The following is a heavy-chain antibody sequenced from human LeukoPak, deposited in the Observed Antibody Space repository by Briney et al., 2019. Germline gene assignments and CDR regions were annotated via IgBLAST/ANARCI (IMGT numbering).Heavy chain of an antibody. Sequence: SVKVSCKASGGTFSSYAISWVRQAPGQGLEWMGGIIPIFGTANYAQKFQGRVTITADKSTSTAYMELSSLRSEDTAVYYCARDSRYNWNYRHFDYWGQGTLVTVSS. CDR1: GGTFSSYA. D-gene: IGHD1-7*01. V-gene: IGHV1-69*06. CDR3: ARDSRYNWNYRHFDY. CDR2: IIPIFGTA. J-gene: IGHJ4*02.